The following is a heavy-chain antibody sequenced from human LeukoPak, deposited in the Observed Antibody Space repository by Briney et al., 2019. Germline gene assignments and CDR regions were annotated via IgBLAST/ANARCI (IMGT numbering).Heavy chain of an antibody. CDR2: IRYDGSNK. CDR1: GFTFSSYG. V-gene: IGHV3-30*02. D-gene: IGHD3-22*01. J-gene: IGHJ4*02. Sequence: GGSLRLSCAASGFTFSSYGMHWVRQAPGKGLEWVAFIRYDGSNKYYADSVKGRFTISRDNSKNTLYLQMNSLRAEDTAVYYCAKDAMIVVARPYYFDYWGQGTLVTVSS. CDR3: AKDAMIVVARPYYFDY.